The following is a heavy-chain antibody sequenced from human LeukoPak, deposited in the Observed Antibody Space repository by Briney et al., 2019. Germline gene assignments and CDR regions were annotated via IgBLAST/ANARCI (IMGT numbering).Heavy chain of an antibody. Sequence: ASVKVSCKASGYTFSGYYLHWVRLAPGQGLEWMGWINPNSGGTNYAQKFQGRVTMTRDTSISTAYMELTRLTSDDTAVYYCATVVAVADYLDYWGQGTLVTVSS. V-gene: IGHV1-2*02. CDR2: INPNSGGT. CDR3: ATVVAVADYLDY. CDR1: GYTFSGYY. D-gene: IGHD6-19*01. J-gene: IGHJ4*02.